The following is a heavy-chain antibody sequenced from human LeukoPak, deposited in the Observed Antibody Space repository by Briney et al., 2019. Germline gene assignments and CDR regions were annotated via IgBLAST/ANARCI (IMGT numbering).Heavy chain of an antibody. CDR2: ISSSGSTI. Sequence: PGGSLRLSCVASGFTFSSYEMNWVRQAPGKGLEWVSYISSSGSTIHYADSVKGRFTISGDNAKNSLYLEMNSLRAEDTAVYYCARDLYDSSGYYYPGAFDIWGQGTMVTVSS. CDR1: GFTFSSYE. CDR3: ARDLYDSSGYYYPGAFDI. J-gene: IGHJ3*02. V-gene: IGHV3-48*03. D-gene: IGHD3-22*01.